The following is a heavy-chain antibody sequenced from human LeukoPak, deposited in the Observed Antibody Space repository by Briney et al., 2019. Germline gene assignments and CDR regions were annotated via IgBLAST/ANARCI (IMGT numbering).Heavy chain of an antibody. CDR3: AKCTASGSYSFRFDY. Sequence: GGSLRLSCAASGFTFSSYWMYWVRQAPGKGLVWVSRINTDGGSTSYADSVKGRFTISRDNAKNTLYLQMNSLSAEDTALYYCAKCTASGSYSFRFDYWGQGTLVTVSS. V-gene: IGHV3-74*01. CDR2: INTDGGST. CDR1: GFTFSSYW. D-gene: IGHD3-10*01. J-gene: IGHJ4*02.